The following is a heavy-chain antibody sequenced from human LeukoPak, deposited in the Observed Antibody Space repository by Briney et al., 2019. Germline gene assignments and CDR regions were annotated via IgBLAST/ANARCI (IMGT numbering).Heavy chain of an antibody. D-gene: IGHD1-26*01. V-gene: IGHV3-15*01. CDR2: IKSKTDGGTT. J-gene: IGHJ4*02. Sequence: GGSLRLSCAASGFTFSNAWMSWVRQAPGKGLEWVGHIKSKTDGGTTDYAAPVKGRFTISRDDSKNTLYLQMNSLKTEDTAVYYCTLTGSYSHYWGQGTLVTVSS. CDR3: TLTGSYSHY. CDR1: GFTFSNAW.